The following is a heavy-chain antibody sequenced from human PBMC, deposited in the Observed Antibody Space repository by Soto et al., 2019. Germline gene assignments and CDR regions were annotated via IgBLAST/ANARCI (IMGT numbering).Heavy chain of an antibody. D-gene: IGHD1-26*01. CDR1: GYTFTSYA. CDR3: ARGFPSGGYPEF. V-gene: IGHV1-3*01. Sequence: ASVKVSCKASGYTFTSYAMHWVRQAPGQRLEWMGWINAGNGNTKYSQKFQGRVTITRDTSASTAYMELSSLRSEDTAVYYCARGFPSGGYPEFWGQGTLVTVSS. CDR2: INAGNGNT. J-gene: IGHJ4*02.